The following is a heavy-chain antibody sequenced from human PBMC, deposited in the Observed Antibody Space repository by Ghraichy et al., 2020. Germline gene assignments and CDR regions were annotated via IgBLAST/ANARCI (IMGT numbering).Heavy chain of an antibody. CDR3: ARISDYGGYYFDY. V-gene: IGHV4-39*01. D-gene: IGHD4-17*01. J-gene: IGHJ4*02. CDR2: VYRDGST. CDR1: GDSISTSYY. Sequence: SETLSLTCTVFGDSISTSYYWGWIRQPPGKGLEWIGIVYRDGSTHYSPTLKSRVTISVDTSKNQFSLKVSSVTAAETAVYFCARISDYGGYYFDYWGQGTLVTVSS.